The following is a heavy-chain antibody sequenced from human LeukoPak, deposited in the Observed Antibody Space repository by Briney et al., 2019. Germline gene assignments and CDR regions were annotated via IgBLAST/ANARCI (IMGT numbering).Heavy chain of an antibody. CDR3: ARTPRLYLKRNYYYYMDV. J-gene: IGHJ6*03. CDR2: INHSGST. Sequence: SETLSLTCTVSGGSISSTNYYWSWIRQPPGKGLEWIGEINHSGSTNYNPSLKSRVTISVDTSKNQFSLKLSSVTAADTAVYYCARTPRLYLKRNYYYYMDVWGKGTTVTVSS. CDR1: GGSISSTNYY. D-gene: IGHD2-8*01. V-gene: IGHV4-39*07.